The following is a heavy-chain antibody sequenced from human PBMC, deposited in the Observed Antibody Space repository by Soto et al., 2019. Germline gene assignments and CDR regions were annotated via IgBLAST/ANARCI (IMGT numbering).Heavy chain of an antibody. CDR1: GFTFDEYA. Sequence: EVQLLESGGGLVQPGRSLRLSCAASGFTFDEYAMHWVRQAPGKGLEWVSGISWKSDTIGYADSVKGRLTISRDNAKNSLYLQMYSLRLDDTAFYYCANPLPPVCYYKPLHYWGQGTLVTLSS. J-gene: IGHJ4*02. V-gene: IGHV3-9*01. D-gene: IGHD3-10*01. CDR2: ISWKSDTI. CDR3: ANPLPPVCYYKPLHY.